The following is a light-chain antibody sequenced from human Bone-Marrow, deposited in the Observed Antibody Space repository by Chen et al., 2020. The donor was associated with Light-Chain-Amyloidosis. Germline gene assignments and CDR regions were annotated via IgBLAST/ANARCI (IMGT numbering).Light chain of an antibody. Sequence: NFMLTQPHSVSESPGKTVIISCTRSSGSIATNYVQWYQQRPGSSPTTVIYEDDQRPPGVPDRFSGSIDRSSNSASPTISGLKTEDEADYYCQSYQGSSQGVFGGGTKLTVL. CDR2: EDD. CDR3: QSYQGSSQGV. J-gene: IGLJ3*02. V-gene: IGLV6-57*01. CDR1: SGSIATNY.